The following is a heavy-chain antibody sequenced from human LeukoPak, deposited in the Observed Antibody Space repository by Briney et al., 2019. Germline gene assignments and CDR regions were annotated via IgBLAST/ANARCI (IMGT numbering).Heavy chain of an antibody. V-gene: IGHV1-46*03. CDR2: INPSGGTT. CDR3: SRDLSHRYYHSTGYAFDY. Sequence: ASVKVSCKASGYIFTSYSMHWVRRAPGQGLEWMGIINPSGGTTNYAQKFQGRVTMTRDTSTSTVYMDLSSLRSEDTAVYYCSRDLSHRYYHSTGYAFDYWGQGTLVTVSS. D-gene: IGHD3-22*01. J-gene: IGHJ4*02. CDR1: GYIFTSYS.